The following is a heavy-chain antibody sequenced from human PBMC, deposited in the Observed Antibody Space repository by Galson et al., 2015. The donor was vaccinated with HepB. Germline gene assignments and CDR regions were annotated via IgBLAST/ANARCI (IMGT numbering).Heavy chain of an antibody. V-gene: IGHV3-21*06. CDR1: GFIFSDYS. CDR2: ISSSNDYI. CDR3: VSSGDGASFDS. D-gene: IGHD2-21*02. J-gene: IGHJ4*02. Sequence: SLRLSCAASGFIFSDYSMNWVRQAPGKGLEWVSYISSSNDYIYYGDSLEGRVTISRDDARNSLYLQMNNLRVEDTAMYYCVSSGDGASFDSWGQGSLVIVSA.